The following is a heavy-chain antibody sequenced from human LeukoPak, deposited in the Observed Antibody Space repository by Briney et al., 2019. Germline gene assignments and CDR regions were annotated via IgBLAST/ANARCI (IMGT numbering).Heavy chain of an antibody. CDR1: SGSISSGDYY. Sequence: SQTLSLTCTVSSGSISSGDYYWSWIRQPPGKGLEWIGYIYHSGSTYYNPSLKSRVTISVDRSKTQFSLRLTSVTAADTAMYYCARDNRGLISEYYFDYWGQGTLVTVSS. D-gene: IGHD2/OR15-2a*01. CDR2: IYHSGST. J-gene: IGHJ4*02. V-gene: IGHV4-30-2*01. CDR3: ARDNRGLISEYYFDY.